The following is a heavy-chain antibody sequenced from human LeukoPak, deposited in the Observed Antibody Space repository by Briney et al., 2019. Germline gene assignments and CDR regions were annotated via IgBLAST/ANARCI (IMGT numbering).Heavy chain of an antibody. Sequence: PGRSLRLSCAASGFTFSSSAMHWVRQAPDKGLEWVAVISYDGSNKYYADSVKGRFTISRDNSKNTLYLQMNSLRAEDTAVYYCAKAVDSNYEYYFDYWGQGTLVTVSS. D-gene: IGHD4-11*01. V-gene: IGHV3-30-3*01. CDR3: AKAVDSNYEYYFDY. J-gene: IGHJ4*02. CDR1: GFTFSSSA. CDR2: ISYDGSNK.